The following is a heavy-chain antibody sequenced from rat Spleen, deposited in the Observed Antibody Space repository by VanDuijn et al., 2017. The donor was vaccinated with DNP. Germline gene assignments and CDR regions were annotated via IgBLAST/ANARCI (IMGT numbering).Heavy chain of an antibody. V-gene: IGHV5-25*01. Sequence: EVQLVESGGGLVQPGRSLKLSCAASGFSFSNYYMAWVRLAPKQGLEWVAMISHSDVITYYPDSVKGRFTISRDNAKSSLYLQMNSLKSEDTATYYCAREQHYHFDSWGQGVMVTVSS. D-gene: IGHD1-10*01. CDR2: ISHSDVIT. J-gene: IGHJ2*01. CDR3: AREQHYHFDS. CDR1: GFSFSNYY.